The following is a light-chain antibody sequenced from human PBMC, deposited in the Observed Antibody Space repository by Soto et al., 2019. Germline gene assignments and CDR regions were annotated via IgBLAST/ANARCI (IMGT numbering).Light chain of an antibody. CDR2: EVS. CDR3: SSYTSNTTVI. V-gene: IGLV2-14*01. CDR1: SSDVGSYDY. Sequence: QSVLTQPASVSGSPGQSITIYCTGTSSDVGSYDYVSWYLHHPGKAPKLIIYEVSNRPSGVSNRFSGSKSGNTASLTISGLQAEDEADYYCSSYTSNTTVIFGGGTKLTVL. J-gene: IGLJ2*01.